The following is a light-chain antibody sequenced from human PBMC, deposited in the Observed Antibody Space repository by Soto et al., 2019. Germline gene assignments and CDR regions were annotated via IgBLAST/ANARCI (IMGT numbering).Light chain of an antibody. CDR3: QQRSNWT. Sequence: EIVLTQSPATLSLSPGERATLSCRASQSVSSYLAWYQQKPGQAPRLLIYDASNRATGIPARFSGSGSGTEFTLTISSLEPEDFAVYYCQQRSNWTFGQGTKV. CDR2: DAS. J-gene: IGKJ1*01. CDR1: QSVSSY. V-gene: IGKV3-11*01.